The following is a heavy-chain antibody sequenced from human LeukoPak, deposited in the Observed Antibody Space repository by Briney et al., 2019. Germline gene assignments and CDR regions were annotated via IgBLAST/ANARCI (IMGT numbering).Heavy chain of an antibody. Sequence: PGGSLRPSCAASGFTFDDYAMPWVRQAPGKGLEWVSLISGDGGSTYYADSVKGRFTISRDNSKNSLYLQMNSLRTEDTALYYCAKVRSGYDEYYYYGMDVWGQGTTVTVSS. CDR2: ISGDGGST. CDR3: AKVRSGYDEYYYYGMDV. D-gene: IGHD5-12*01. CDR1: GFTFDDYA. V-gene: IGHV3-43*02. J-gene: IGHJ6*02.